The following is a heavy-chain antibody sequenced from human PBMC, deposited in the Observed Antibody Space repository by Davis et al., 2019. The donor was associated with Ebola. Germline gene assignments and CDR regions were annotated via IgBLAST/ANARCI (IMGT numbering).Heavy chain of an antibody. CDR2: ISSSSSYI. CDR1: GFTFSSYS. D-gene: IGHD4-11*01. J-gene: IGHJ6*03. V-gene: IGHV3-21*01. Sequence: PGGSLRLSCAASGFTFSSYSMNWVRQAPGKGLEWVSSISSSSSYIYYADSVKGRFTISRDNAKNSLYLQMNSLRAADTAVYYCARADYSRGRLLYYMDVWAKGTTVTVSS. CDR3: ARADYSRGRLLYYMDV.